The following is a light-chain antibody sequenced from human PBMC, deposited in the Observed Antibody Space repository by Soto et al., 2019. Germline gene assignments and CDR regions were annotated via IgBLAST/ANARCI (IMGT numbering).Light chain of an antibody. J-gene: IGKJ2*01. CDR3: QQSYSTPQYT. Sequence: DIQMTQSPSSLSASVEDRVIITCRASQSISNHLNWYQQKPGKAPKLLIYAASSLQSGVPSRFSGSGSGTDFTLTISSLQPEDFATYYCQQSYSTPQYTFGQGTKVDIK. CDR1: QSISNH. V-gene: IGKV1-39*01. CDR2: AAS.